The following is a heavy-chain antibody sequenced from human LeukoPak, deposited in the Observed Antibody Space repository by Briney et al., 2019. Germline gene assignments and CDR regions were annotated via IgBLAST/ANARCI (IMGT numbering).Heavy chain of an antibody. CDR1: GFTFSSYA. CDR3: AKREDGYYGSGSAFDI. V-gene: IGHV3-23*01. Sequence: GGSLRLSCAASGFTFSSYAMSWVRQAPGKGLEWVSAISGSGGSTYYADSVKGRFTISRDNSKNTLYLQINSLRAEDTAVYYCAKREDGYYGSGSAFDIWGQGTMVTVSS. D-gene: IGHD3-10*01. J-gene: IGHJ3*02. CDR2: ISGSGGST.